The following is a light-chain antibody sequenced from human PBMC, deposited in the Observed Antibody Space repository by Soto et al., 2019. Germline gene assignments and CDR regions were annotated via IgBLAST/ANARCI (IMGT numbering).Light chain of an antibody. J-gene: IGLJ2*01. V-gene: IGLV2-14*01. Sequence: QSALTQPASVSGSPGQSITISCTGTSSDVGAYNYVSWYQQHPGKAPKLMICEVSNRPSGVSNRFSGSKSGNTASLTISGLQPEDEADYYCISFTTSSPLVFVGGTKLTVL. CDR1: SSDVGAYNY. CDR2: EVS. CDR3: ISFTTSSPLV.